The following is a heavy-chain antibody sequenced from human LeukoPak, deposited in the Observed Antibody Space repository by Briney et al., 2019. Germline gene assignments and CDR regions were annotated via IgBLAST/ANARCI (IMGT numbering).Heavy chain of an antibody. D-gene: IGHD3-10*01. Sequence: SETLSLTCAVSGGSISSSNWWSWVRQPPGKGLEWIGEIYHSGSTNYNPSLKSRVTISVDKSKNQFSLKLSSVTAADTAVYYCARVESLLWFGELLGPFDPWGQGTLVTVSS. CDR3: ARVESLLWFGELLGPFDP. CDR1: GGSISSSNW. V-gene: IGHV4-4*02. CDR2: IYHSGST. J-gene: IGHJ5*02.